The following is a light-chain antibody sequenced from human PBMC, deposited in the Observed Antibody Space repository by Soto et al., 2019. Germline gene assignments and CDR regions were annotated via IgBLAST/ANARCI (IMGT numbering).Light chain of an antibody. V-gene: IGLV1-51*02. CDR2: ENN. CDR3: GTWDSSLSAVV. CDR1: SSNIGNNY. Sequence: QSVLPQPPSVSAAPGQKVTISCSGSSSNIGNNYVSWYQQLPGTAPKLLIYENNKRPSGIPDRFSGSKSGTSATLGITGFQTGDEDDYYCGTWDSSLSAVVFGGGTKLTVL. J-gene: IGLJ2*01.